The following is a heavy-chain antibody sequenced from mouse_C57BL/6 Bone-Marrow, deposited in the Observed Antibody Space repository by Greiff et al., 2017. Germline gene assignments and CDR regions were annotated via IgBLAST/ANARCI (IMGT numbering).Heavy chain of an antibody. V-gene: IGHV5-15*01. Sequence: EVQLVESGGGLVQPGGSLKLSCAASGFTFSDYGMAWVRQAPRKGPEWVAFISNLAYSIYYADTVTGRFTISRENAKNTLYLEMSSLRSEDTAMYYCARHEDGYWAYWGQGTLVTVSA. CDR3: ARHEDGYWAY. D-gene: IGHD2-3*01. CDR2: ISNLAYSI. CDR1: GFTFSDYG. J-gene: IGHJ3*01.